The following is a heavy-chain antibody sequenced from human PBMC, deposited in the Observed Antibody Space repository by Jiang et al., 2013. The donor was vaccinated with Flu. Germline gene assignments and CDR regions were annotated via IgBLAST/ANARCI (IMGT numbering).Heavy chain of an antibody. CDR2: IKQDGSEK. CDR3: ATDGVVVPNGDYFDY. D-gene: IGHD3-10*01. Sequence: QLLESGGGLVQPGGSLRLSCAASGFTFSRYWMAWVRQAPVKGLEWVANIKQDGSEKYYVGSVRGRFTISRDNAKKLLYLQMNSLRAEDTAVYYCATDGVVVPNGDYFDYWGQGTLVTVSS. CDR1: GFTFSRYW. V-gene: IGHV3-7*03. J-gene: IGHJ4*02.